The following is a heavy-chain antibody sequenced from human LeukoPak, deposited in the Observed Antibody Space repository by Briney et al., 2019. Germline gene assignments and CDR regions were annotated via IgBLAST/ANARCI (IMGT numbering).Heavy chain of an antibody. V-gene: IGHV3-33*01. CDR1: GFIFSSYG. CDR2: IWYDGSNK. J-gene: IGHJ4*02. CDR3: ARDELAVAKRGFLDS. D-gene: IGHD6-19*01. Sequence: GGSLRLSCAASGFIFSSYGMYWVRQAPGKGLEWVAVIWYDGSNKYYADSVKGRFTISRDNSKNTLYLQVNSLRAEDTAVYYCARDELAVAKRGFLDSWGQGTLVTVSS.